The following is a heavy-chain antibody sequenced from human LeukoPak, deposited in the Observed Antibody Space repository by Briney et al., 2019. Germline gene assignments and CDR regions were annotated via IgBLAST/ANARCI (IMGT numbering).Heavy chain of an antibody. D-gene: IGHD6-6*01. J-gene: IGHJ6*03. Sequence: APVKVSCKASGYTFTSYDINWVRQATGQGLEWMGWMNPNSGNTGYAQKFQGRVTMTRNTSISTAYMELSSLRSEDTAVYYCAKAAARRTYYYYYMDVWGKGTTVTVSS. V-gene: IGHV1-8*01. CDR3: AKAAARRTYYYYYMDV. CDR2: MNPNSGNT. CDR1: GYTFTSYD.